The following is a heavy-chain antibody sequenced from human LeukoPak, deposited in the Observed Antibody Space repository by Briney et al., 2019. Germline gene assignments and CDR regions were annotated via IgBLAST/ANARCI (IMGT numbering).Heavy chain of an antibody. Sequence: ASLKVSCKVSGYTLTELSMHWVRQAPGKGLEWMGGFDPEDGETIYAQKFQGRVTMTEDTSTDTAYMELSSLRSEDTAVYYCATGVCSTSCYAGGEWFDPWGQGTLVTVSS. CDR2: FDPEDGET. J-gene: IGHJ5*02. CDR3: ATGVCSTSCYAGGEWFDP. CDR1: GYTLTELS. V-gene: IGHV1-24*01. D-gene: IGHD2-2*01.